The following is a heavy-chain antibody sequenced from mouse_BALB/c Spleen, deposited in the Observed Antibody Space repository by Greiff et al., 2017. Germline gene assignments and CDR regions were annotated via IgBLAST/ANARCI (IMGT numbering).Heavy chain of an antibody. CDR2: IDPANGNT. CDR1: GFNIKDTY. D-gene: IGHD3-3*01. J-gene: IGHJ4*01. CDR3: ARGDGGAMDD. Sequence: EVQLQQSGAELVKPGASVKLSCTASGFNIKDTYMHWVKQRPEQGLEWIGRIDPANGNTKYDPKFQGKATITADTSSNTAYLQLSSLTSEDTAVYYCARGDGGAMDDWGQGTSVTVSS. V-gene: IGHV14-3*02.